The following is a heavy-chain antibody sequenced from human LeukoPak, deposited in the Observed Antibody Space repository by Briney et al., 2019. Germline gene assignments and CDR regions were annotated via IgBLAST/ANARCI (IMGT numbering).Heavy chain of an antibody. J-gene: IGHJ4*02. CDR2: INPNSGGT. D-gene: IGHD4-17*01. CDR1: GYTFTGYF. V-gene: IGHV1-2*02. CDR3: ARVTVTTEFDC. Sequence: ASVKVSCKPSGYTFTGYFMHWVRQAPGQGLEWMGWINPNSGGTYYAQKFEGRVALTRDTSISTAYMELSRLRSDDTAFYYCARVTVTTEFDCWGQGTLLTVSS.